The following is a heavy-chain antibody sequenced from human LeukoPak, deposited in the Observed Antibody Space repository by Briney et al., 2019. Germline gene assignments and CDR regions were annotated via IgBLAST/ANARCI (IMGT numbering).Heavy chain of an antibody. D-gene: IGHD6-13*01. CDR3: ARDGRGTSSSWSFDY. J-gene: IGHJ4*02. V-gene: IGHV4-59*01. CDR1: GGSISGYY. CDR2: IYYGGST. Sequence: SETLSLTCTVSGGSISGYYWSWIRQPPRKGLEWIGNIYYGGSTNYNPSLKSRVTISVDTSKKQFSLKLSSVTAAGTAVYFCARDGRGTSSSWSFDYWGQGTLITVSS.